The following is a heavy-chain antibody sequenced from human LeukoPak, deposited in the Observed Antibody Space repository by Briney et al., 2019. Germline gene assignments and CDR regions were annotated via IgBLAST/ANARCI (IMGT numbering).Heavy chain of an antibody. CDR2: IYYSGST. V-gene: IGHV4-59*12. CDR3: ARSGAVLLWFGELPNWFDP. CDR1: GGSISSYY. Sequence: SETLSLTCTVSGGSISSYYWSWIRQPPGKGLEWIGYIYYSGSTYYNPSLKSRVTISVDTSKNQFSLKLSSVTAADTAVYYCARSGAVLLWFGELPNWFDPWGQGTLVTVSS. J-gene: IGHJ5*02. D-gene: IGHD3-10*01.